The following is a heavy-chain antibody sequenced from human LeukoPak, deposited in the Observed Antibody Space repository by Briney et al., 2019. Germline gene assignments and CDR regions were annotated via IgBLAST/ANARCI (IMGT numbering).Heavy chain of an antibody. CDR2: IRCDGSDK. V-gene: IGHV3-30*02. CDR1: GVTFSRYG. Sequence: GGSLRLSCAASGVTFSRYGMPWVRQAPGKGLEWVSSIRCDGSDKYYVDSVKGRFTISRDNSKNTLYLQLNSLRVEDTAVYYCATEGFDPWGQGTLVTVSS. J-gene: IGHJ5*02. CDR3: ATEGFDP.